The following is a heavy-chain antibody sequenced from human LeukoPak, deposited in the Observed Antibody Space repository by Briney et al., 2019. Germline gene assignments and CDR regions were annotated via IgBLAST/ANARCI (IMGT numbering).Heavy chain of an antibody. CDR3: ARAPGRIAARRHYYYYGMDV. CDR2: MNPNSGNT. J-gene: IGHJ6*02. D-gene: IGHD6-6*01. Sequence: GASVKVSCKASGYTFTSYDINWVRQATGQGLEGMGWMNPNSGNTGYAQKFQGRVTMTRNTSISTAYMELSSLRSEDTAVYYCARAPGRIAARRHYYYYGMDVWGQGTTVTVSS. V-gene: IGHV1-8*01. CDR1: GYTFTSYD.